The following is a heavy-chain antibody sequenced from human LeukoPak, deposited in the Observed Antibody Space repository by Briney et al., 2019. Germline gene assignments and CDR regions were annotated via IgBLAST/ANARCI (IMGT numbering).Heavy chain of an antibody. CDR1: GFTFSTYS. J-gene: IGHJ4*02. Sequence: PGGSLRLSCAASGFTFSTYSMNWVRQAPGKGLEWVSSISTSSIYIYYANSLKGRFTISRDNAKNSLYLQMISLGAEDTAVHFCARGSGVTMIVDSFDYWGQGTLVTVSS. CDR2: ISTSSIYI. D-gene: IGHD3-22*01. V-gene: IGHV3-21*01. CDR3: ARGSGVTMIVDSFDY.